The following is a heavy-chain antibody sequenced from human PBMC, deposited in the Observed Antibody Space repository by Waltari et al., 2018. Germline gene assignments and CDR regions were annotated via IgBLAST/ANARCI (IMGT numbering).Heavy chain of an antibody. D-gene: IGHD6-13*01. CDR2: ISWNSGSI. CDR1: GFTFDDYA. V-gene: IGHV3-9*01. CDR3: AKKDSSSWYMSAFDI. Sequence: EVQLVESGGGLVQPGRSLRLSCAASGFTFDDYAMHWVRQAPGKGLEWVSGISWNSGSIGYAYSVKGRFTISRDNAKNSLYLQMNSLRAEDTALYYCAKKDSSSWYMSAFDIWGQGTMVTVSS. J-gene: IGHJ3*02.